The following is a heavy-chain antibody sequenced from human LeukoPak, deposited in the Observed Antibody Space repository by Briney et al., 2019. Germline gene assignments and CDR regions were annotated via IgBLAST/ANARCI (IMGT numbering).Heavy chain of an antibody. CDR3: ARTPREQGELLYFDY. J-gene: IGHJ4*02. CDR1: GFTVSINY. Sequence: PGGSLRLSCAASGFTVSINYMSWVRQAPGKGLEWVSVIYSGGSTYYADSVKGRFTISRDNSKNTLYLQMNSLRAEDTAVYYCARTPREQGELLYFDYWGQGTLVTVSS. V-gene: IGHV3-66*01. D-gene: IGHD1-26*01. CDR2: IYSGGST.